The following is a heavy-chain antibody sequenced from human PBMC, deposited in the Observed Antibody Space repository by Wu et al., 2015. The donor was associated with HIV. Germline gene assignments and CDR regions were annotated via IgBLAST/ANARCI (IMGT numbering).Heavy chain of an antibody. D-gene: IGHD5-18*01. CDR1: GGTFSSYA. V-gene: IGHV1-69*05. J-gene: IGHJ6*02. CDR2: IIPIFGTA. Sequence: QVQLVQSGAEVKKPGSSVKVSCKASGGTFSSYAISWVRQAPGQGLEWMGGIIPIFGTANYAQKFQGRVTITTDESTSTAYMELSSLRSEDTAVYYCARGYSYGTGYYYYGMDVWGQGTTVTVSS. CDR3: ARGYSYGTGYYYYGMDV.